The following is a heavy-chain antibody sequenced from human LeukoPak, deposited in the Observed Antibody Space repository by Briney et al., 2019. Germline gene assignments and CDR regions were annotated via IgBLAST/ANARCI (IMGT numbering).Heavy chain of an antibody. J-gene: IGHJ4*02. V-gene: IGHV1-69*04. Sequence: GASVKVSCKASRDTFSSYGISWVRQAPGQGREWMGRIIPNLNIANYAQRFQGRVTFTADKSATTAYMEVKSLRSEDTAVYYCATDSIGDILTGAFDYWGQGTLVTVSS. D-gene: IGHD3-9*01. CDR1: RDTFSSYG. CDR3: ATDSIGDILTGAFDY. CDR2: IIPNLNIA.